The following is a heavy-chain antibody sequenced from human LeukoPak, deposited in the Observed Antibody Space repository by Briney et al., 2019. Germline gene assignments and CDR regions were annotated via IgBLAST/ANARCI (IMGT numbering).Heavy chain of an antibody. V-gene: IGHV3-23*01. CDR1: GFTFSSYT. CDR3: AKAATVTTNFRFDP. D-gene: IGHD4-17*01. J-gene: IGHJ5*02. CDR2: ISGSGSNT. Sequence: PGGSLRLSCAASGFTFSSYTMSWVRQAPGKGLEWVSAISGSGSNTYYADSVKGRFTISRDNSKNTLYLQTNSLRAEDTAVYYCAKAATVTTNFRFDPWGQGTLVTVSS.